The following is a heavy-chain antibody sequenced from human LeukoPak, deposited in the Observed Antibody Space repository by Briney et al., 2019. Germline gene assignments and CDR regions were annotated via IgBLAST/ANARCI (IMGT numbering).Heavy chain of an antibody. Sequence: GGSLRLSCATSGFTFTSYWMHWVRRVAGKGLVWLARVDHGGSGTNYADSVKGRSTISRDNAKSTVYLQMNSLRVEDTAVYYCITDLGWGQGTLVTVSS. J-gene: IGHJ4*02. V-gene: IGHV3-74*01. D-gene: IGHD1-14*01. CDR2: VDHGGSGT. CDR3: ITDLG. CDR1: GFTFTSYW.